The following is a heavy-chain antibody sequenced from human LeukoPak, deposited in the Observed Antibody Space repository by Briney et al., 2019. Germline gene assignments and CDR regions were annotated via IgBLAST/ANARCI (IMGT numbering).Heavy chain of an antibody. V-gene: IGHV5-51*01. Sequence: KHWESLKISCRGSGYSFTSYWIGWVRPMPGKGLEWMGIIYPGDSDTRYSTSFQGQVTISADKSISTAYLQWSSLKASDTAMYYCARNPRLRGVDYWGQGTLVTVSS. J-gene: IGHJ4*02. CDR3: ARNPRLRGVDY. D-gene: IGHD3-16*01. CDR1: GYSFTSYW. CDR2: IYPGDSDT.